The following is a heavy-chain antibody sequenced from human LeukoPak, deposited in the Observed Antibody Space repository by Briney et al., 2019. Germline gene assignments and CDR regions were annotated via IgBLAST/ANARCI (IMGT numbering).Heavy chain of an antibody. J-gene: IGHJ4*02. D-gene: IGHD2-2*02. CDR2: ISGSGGST. CDR3: AKFVVPAAIPDYFDY. Sequence: GGSLRLSCAASGFTFSNYWMTWVRQAPGKGLEWVSAISGSGGSTYYADSVKGRFTISRDNSKNTLYLQMNSLRAEDTAVYYCAKFVVPAAIPDYFDYWGQGTLVTVSS. V-gene: IGHV3-23*01. CDR1: GFTFSNYW.